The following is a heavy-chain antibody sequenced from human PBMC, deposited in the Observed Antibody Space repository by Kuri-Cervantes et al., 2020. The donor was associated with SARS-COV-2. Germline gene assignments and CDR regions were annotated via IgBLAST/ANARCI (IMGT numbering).Heavy chain of an antibody. Sequence: GESLKISCAACGFTFSSYAMHWVRQAPGKGLEYVSAISSNGGSTYYADSVKGRFTISRDNSKNSLYLQMGSLRAEDMGVYYCASSYYVILTGPLDVWGRGTTVTVSS. V-gene: IGHV3-64*02. CDR2: ISSNGGST. J-gene: IGHJ6*04. CDR1: GFTFSSYA. D-gene: IGHD3-9*01. CDR3: ASSYYVILTGPLDV.